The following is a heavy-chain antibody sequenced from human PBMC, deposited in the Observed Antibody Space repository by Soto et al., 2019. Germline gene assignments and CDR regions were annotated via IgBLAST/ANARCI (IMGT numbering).Heavy chain of an antibody. Sequence: GGSLRLSCSASGFTFSSYAMHWVRQAPGKGLEYVSAISTNGGSTYYADSVKGKFTISRDNSKNTLYLQMSSLRAEDTAVYYSVKVYSSGYFAPFDYWGQGTLVTVSS. CDR3: VKVYSSGYFAPFDY. D-gene: IGHD3-22*01. V-gene: IGHV3-64D*08. CDR1: GFTFSSYA. CDR2: ISTNGGST. J-gene: IGHJ4*02.